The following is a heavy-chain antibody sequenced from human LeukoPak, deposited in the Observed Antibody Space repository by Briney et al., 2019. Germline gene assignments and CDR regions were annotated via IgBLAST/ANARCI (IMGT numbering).Heavy chain of an antibody. CDR1: GYSFTSFW. J-gene: IGHJ3*02. V-gene: IGHV5-51*01. CDR3: ARQNWNYAFDI. D-gene: IGHD1-7*01. CDR2: IYPGDSDT. Sequence: GESLKISCKGSGYSFTSFWIGWVRQMPGKGLEWMGIIYPGDSDTRYSPSFQGQVTISADKSISTAHLQWSSLKASDTAMYYCARQNWNYAFDIWGQGTMVTVSS.